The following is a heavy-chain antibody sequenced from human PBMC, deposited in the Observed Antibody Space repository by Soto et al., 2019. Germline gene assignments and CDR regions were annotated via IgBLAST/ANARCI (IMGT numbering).Heavy chain of an antibody. D-gene: IGHD1-26*01. V-gene: IGHV5-51*01. Sequence: PGESLKISCQASGYTFTNHWIAWVRHMPGKGLQWMGVISPRDSETKYSPSFQGQVTISVDKSINSAYLQWNTLKASDSAMYHCARQISGSGGALDIWGQGTVVTVSS. CDR1: GYTFTNHW. CDR3: ARQISGSGGALDI. J-gene: IGHJ3*02. CDR2: ISPRDSET.